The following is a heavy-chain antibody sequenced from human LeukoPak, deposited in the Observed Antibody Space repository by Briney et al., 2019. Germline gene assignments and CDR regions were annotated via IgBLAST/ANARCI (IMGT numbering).Heavy chain of an antibody. CDR3: ARGRDWNYAFDY. Sequence: GASVKVSCKTSGYTFSEYFLHWVRQAPGQGLEWMGWISTYNGNTNYAQKLQGRVTMTTDTSTSTAYMELRSLKSDDTAVYYCARGRDWNYAFDYWGQGTLVTVSS. V-gene: IGHV1-18*04. J-gene: IGHJ4*02. CDR1: GYTFSEYF. D-gene: IGHD1-7*01. CDR2: ISTYNGNT.